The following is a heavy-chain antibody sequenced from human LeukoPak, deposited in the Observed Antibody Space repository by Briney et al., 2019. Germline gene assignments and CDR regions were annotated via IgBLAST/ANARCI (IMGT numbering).Heavy chain of an antibody. CDR1: GFTFTSSA. CDR3: AAEAAYYYDSRDAFDV. D-gene: IGHD3-22*01. Sequence: GASVKVSCQASGFTFTSSAVQWVRPAGGQRLAWIGWIVVGRANTNYAQKFQERVTITRDMSTSLVYMELTSLRSEDTAVYYCAAEAAYYYDSRDAFDVWGQGTMVTVSS. CDR2: IVVGRANT. J-gene: IGHJ3*01. V-gene: IGHV1-58*01.